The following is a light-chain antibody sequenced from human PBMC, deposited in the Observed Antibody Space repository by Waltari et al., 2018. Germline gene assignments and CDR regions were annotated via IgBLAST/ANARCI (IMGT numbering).Light chain of an antibody. CDR2: KVS. CDR1: QSLVHSDGNTH. J-gene: IGKJ2*01. CDR3: MQGTHWPYT. Sequence: DVVMTQSPLSLPVTLGQPASISCTSSQSLVHSDGNTHLVWFHQRPGQSPRRLIYKVSNRDSGVPDRFSGCGSGTDFTLKISRVEAEDVGVYYCMQGTHWPYTFGQGTKLDIK. V-gene: IGKV2-30*02.